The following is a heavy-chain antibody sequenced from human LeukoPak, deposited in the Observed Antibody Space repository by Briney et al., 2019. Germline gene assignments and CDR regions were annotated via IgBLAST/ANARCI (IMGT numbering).Heavy chain of an antibody. CDR3: ARGRGSSSWYRYYFDY. V-gene: IGHV4-34*01. J-gene: IGHJ4*02. CDR2: INHSGST. CDR1: GGSFSGYY. Sequence: SETLSLTCAVYGGSFSGYYWSWIRQPPGKGLEWIGEINHSGSTNYNPSLTSRVTISVDTSKNQFSLKLSSVTAADTAVYYCARGRGSSSWYRYYFDYWGQGTLVTVSS. D-gene: IGHD6-13*01.